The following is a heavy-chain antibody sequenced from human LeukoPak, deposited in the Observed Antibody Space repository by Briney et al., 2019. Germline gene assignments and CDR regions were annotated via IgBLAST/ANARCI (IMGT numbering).Heavy chain of an antibody. J-gene: IGHJ4*02. CDR2: IRFDGSEK. D-gene: IGHD2-2*01. Sequence: GGSLRLSCAASGFTFSTSVMHWVRQAPGKGLEWLSFIRFDGSEKYYADSVKARFSISRDNSMNTLYLQMNSLRPEDTAVYYCAKQGLVPATAGDWGQGTLVTVSS. CDR1: GFTFSTSV. V-gene: IGHV3-30*02. CDR3: AKQGLVPATAGD.